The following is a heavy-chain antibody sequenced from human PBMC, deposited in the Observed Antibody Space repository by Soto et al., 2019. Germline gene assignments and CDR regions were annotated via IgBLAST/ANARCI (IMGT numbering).Heavy chain of an antibody. CDR3: ARSVAVSADYFYYGVDV. CDR1: GGSISSHY. D-gene: IGHD6-19*01. CDR2: IFDNRNT. Sequence: VQLQESGPGLVKPSETLSLTCIVSGGSISSHYWSWIRQPPGKGLEWIGYIFDNRNTNYNPSLRSRVSMSVDTSKNQFSLMLRSVRAADTAVYYCARSVAVSADYFYYGVDVWGHGTRVIVSS. V-gene: IGHV4-59*11. J-gene: IGHJ6*02.